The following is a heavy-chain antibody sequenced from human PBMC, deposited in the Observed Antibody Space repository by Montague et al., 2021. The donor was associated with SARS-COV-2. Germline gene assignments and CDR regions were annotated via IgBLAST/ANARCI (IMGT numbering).Heavy chain of an antibody. CDR1: GGSFSDYS. CDR3: ARGRQHFNMIVVVMTGGEYYFDY. V-gene: IGHV4-34*01. Sequence: SETLSLTCAVYGGSFSDYSWSWIRQPPGKGLEWIGEINHRGTSKYNPSLKNRVSISLDTSKNQFSLYLSSVTAADTAVYFCARGRQHFNMIVVVMTGGEYYFDYWGQGTLVTVSS. J-gene: IGHJ4*02. CDR2: INHRGTS. D-gene: IGHD3-22*01.